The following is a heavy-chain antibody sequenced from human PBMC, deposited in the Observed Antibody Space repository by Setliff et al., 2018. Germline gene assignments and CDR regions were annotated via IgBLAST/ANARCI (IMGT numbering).Heavy chain of an antibody. J-gene: IGHJ6*03. V-gene: IGHV1-69*13. CDR2: IIPIFGTA. CDR3: ARVHLPGSGYSYYYYYMDV. D-gene: IGHD5-12*01. Sequence: SVKVSCKASGGTFSSYAISWVRQAPGQGLEWMGGIIPIFGTAKYAQKFQGRVTITADESTSTAYMELRRLRSDDTAVYYCARVHLPGSGYSYYYYYMDVWGKGTTVTVSS. CDR1: GGTFSSYA.